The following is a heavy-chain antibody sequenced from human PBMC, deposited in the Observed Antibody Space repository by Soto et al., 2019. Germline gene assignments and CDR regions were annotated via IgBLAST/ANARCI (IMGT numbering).Heavy chain of an antibody. J-gene: IGHJ3*02. Sequence: QVQLVQSGAEVKKPGASVKVSCKASGYTFISYGISWVRQAPGQGLEWMGWISAYNGNTKYAQKLQGRVTMTTDTSTRTAYMELRSLRSDDTAVYYCARYLDDYVWGSYPSPDSFDIWGQGTMVTVSS. CDR1: GYTFISYG. CDR3: ARYLDDYVWGSYPSPDSFDI. CDR2: ISAYNGNT. D-gene: IGHD3-16*02. V-gene: IGHV1-18*01.